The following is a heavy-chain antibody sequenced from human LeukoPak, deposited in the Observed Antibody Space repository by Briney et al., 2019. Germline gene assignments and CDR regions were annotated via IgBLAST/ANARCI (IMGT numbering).Heavy chain of an antibody. CDR1: GFTFSSYG. D-gene: IGHD5-12*01. V-gene: IGHV3-30*18. CDR2: ISYDGSNK. J-gene: IGHJ4*02. Sequence: GGSLRLSCAASGFTFSSYGMHWVRQAPGKGLEWVAVISYDGSNKYYADSVKGRFTISRDNSKNTLYLQMNSLRAEDTAVYYCAKDPDLRDVTEVYFHYWGQGTLVTVSS. CDR3: AKDPDLRDVTEVYFHY.